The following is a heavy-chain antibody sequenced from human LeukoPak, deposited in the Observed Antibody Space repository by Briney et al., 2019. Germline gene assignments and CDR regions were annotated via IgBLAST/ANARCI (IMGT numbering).Heavy chain of an antibody. CDR3: ARVSAYYYGSGSTPYYFDY. CDR2: ISGSDGST. J-gene: IGHJ4*02. D-gene: IGHD3-10*01. CDR1: GFTFRSYA. Sequence: GGSLRLSCAASGFTFRSYAMSWVRQAPGKGLEWVSGISGSDGSTYYADSVKGRFTISRDNAKNTLYLQMNSLRAEDTAVYYCARVSAYYYGSGSTPYYFDYWGQGTLVTVSS. V-gene: IGHV3-23*01.